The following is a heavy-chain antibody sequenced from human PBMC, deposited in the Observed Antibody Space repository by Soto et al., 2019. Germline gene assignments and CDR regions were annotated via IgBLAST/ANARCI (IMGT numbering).Heavy chain of an antibody. Sequence: GGSLRLSCAASGFTFSTYAMSWVRQAPGKGLEWVSAIRGSGDTTYYADSVKGRFTISRDNSKNTLYLQMNSLRAEDTAVFYCAKDGGGGFIAGIDYWGQGTLLTVFS. V-gene: IGHV3-23*01. D-gene: IGHD3-16*01. CDR3: AKDGGGGFIAGIDY. J-gene: IGHJ4*02. CDR1: GFTFSTYA. CDR2: IRGSGDTT.